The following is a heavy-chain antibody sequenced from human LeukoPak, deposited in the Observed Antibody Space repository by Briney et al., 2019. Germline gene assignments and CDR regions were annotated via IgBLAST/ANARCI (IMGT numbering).Heavy chain of an antibody. V-gene: IGHV3-53*01. Sequence: GGSLRLSCAASGFTVSSNYMSWVRQAPGKGLEWVSVIYSGGSTYYADSVKGRFTISRDNSKNTLHLQMNSLRAEDTAVYYCARDRRSVTTGDAFDIWGQGTMVTVSS. CDR3: ARDRRSVTTGDAFDI. CDR1: GFTVSSNY. J-gene: IGHJ3*02. CDR2: IYSGGST. D-gene: IGHD4-17*01.